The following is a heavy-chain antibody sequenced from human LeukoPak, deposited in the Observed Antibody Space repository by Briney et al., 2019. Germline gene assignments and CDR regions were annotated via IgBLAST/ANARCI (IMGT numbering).Heavy chain of an antibody. J-gene: IGHJ3*02. D-gene: IGHD4-23*01. CDR2: ISSSSTCI. V-gene: IGHV3-21*01. Sequence: GGTLRLSCAASGFSFSNCSMNWVRQAPGKGLEWVSSISSSSTCIYYADSLEGRFTISRDNVRNSPYLQMNSLRAEDTAVYYCAGDYEGNLAFDIWGQGTMVTVSS. CDR3: AGDYEGNLAFDI. CDR1: GFSFSNCS.